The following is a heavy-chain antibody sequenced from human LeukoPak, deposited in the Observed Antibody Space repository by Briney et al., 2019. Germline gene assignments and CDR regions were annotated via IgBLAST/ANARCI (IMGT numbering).Heavy chain of an antibody. Sequence: SGTLSLTCSVSGGSVSNYYWSWIRQPPGKGLEWIGYVYYTGSTNYNPSLKSRVTMFEDKSKNQFSLSLYSVTVADTAVYYCARHFAYSSSSYFDYWGQGSLVTVSS. V-gene: IGHV4-59*08. CDR3: ARHFAYSSSSYFDY. J-gene: IGHJ4*02. D-gene: IGHD6-6*01. CDR2: VYYTGST. CDR1: GGSVSNYY.